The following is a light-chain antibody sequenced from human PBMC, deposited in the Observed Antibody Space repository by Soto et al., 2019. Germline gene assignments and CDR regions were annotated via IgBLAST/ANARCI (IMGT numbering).Light chain of an antibody. Sequence: DIVMTQSPDSLAVSLGERATINCKSSQSVLYSSSNKNYLAWYQQKPGQSPKLLIYWASTRESGVPDRFSGSGSGKDFTLTISSLQAEDVAVYYCQQYYSTPYTFGQGTKLEIK. V-gene: IGKV4-1*01. CDR2: WAS. J-gene: IGKJ2*01. CDR1: QSVLYSSSNKNY. CDR3: QQYYSTPYT.